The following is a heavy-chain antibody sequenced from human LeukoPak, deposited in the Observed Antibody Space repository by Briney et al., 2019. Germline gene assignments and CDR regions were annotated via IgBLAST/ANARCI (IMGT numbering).Heavy chain of an antibody. CDR3: AREGAMATTLFDY. Sequence: SVKVSCKASGGTFSSYAISWVRQAPGQGLEWMGGIIPIFGTANYAQKFQGRVTITADESTSTAYMELSSLRSEDTAVYYCAREGAMATTLFDYWGQGTLVNVSS. V-gene: IGHV1-69*01. CDR1: GGTFSSYA. J-gene: IGHJ4*02. D-gene: IGHD5-24*01. CDR2: IIPIFGTA.